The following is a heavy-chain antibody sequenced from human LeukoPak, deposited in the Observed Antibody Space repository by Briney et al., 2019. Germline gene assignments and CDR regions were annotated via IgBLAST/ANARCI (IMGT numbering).Heavy chain of an antibody. V-gene: IGHV1-69*04. CDR1: GGTFSSYA. D-gene: IGHD1-14*01. CDR3: ARDQGRFNLDY. CDR2: IIPILGIA. Sequence: SVKVSCKASGGTFSSYAISWVRQAPGQGLEWMGRIIPILGIANYAQKFQGRVTITADKSTSTAYMELSSLRSEDTAVYYCARDQGRFNLDYWGQGTLVTVSS. J-gene: IGHJ4*02.